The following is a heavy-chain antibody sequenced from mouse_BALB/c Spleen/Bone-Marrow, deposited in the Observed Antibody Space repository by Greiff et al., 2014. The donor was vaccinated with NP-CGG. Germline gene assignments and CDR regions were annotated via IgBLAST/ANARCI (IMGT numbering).Heavy chain of an antibody. J-gene: IGHJ4*01. CDR2: INHGGGGT. Sequence: VQLQQSGAELVRPGTSVKVSCKASGHAFTNYLLEWVKQRPGQGLEWIGVINHGGGGTKYNEKFKGKATLTVDKSSSTAYMQLSSLTSDDSAVYFCARRNRDYYAMDYWGQGTSVTVSS. V-gene: IGHV1-54*01. CDR3: ARRNRDYYAMDY. CDR1: GHAFTNYL.